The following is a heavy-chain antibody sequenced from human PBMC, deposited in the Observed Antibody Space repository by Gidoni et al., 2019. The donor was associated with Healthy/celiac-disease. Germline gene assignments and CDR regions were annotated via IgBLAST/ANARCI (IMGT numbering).Heavy chain of an antibody. CDR2: ICDDGGNK. V-gene: IGHV3-33*01. J-gene: IGHJ4*02. D-gene: IGHD6-19*01. CDR1: GFTFCSYG. Sequence: QVQLVESGGGVVQPGRSLRLSCAASGFTFCSYGMHWFRQAPGKGLAWVGVICDDGGNKYYADSVKGRFTISRDNSKNTLYLQMNSRRAEDTAVYYCARDGAGIAVAGTLFDYWGQGTLVTVSS. CDR3: ARDGAGIAVAGTLFDY.